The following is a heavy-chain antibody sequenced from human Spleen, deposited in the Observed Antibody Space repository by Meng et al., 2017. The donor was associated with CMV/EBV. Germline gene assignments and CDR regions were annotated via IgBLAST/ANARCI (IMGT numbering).Heavy chain of an antibody. CDR2: INSDGSGT. J-gene: IGHJ3*02. V-gene: IGHV3-74*01. Sequence: GGSLRLSCTASGFSFSNYWMHWVRQAPGKGLVWVSRINSDGSGTSYADSVKGRFTISRDNTNNTLYLQMNGLRVEDTAVYYCAREPGRGSFDMWGQGTMVTVSS. CDR1: GFSFSNYW. CDR3: AREPGRGSFDM. D-gene: IGHD3-10*01.